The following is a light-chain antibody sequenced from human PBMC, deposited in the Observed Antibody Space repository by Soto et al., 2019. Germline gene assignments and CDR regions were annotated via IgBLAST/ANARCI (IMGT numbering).Light chain of an antibody. CDR3: QQSSSTPPT. CDR1: QSISSS. J-gene: IGKJ1*01. Sequence: DIQMTQSPSSLSASVRDRVTITCRASQSISSSLNWYQQKPGKAPKLLIYAASSLQSGVPSRFSGSGSGTDFTLTISSLQPEDFATYYCQQSSSTPPTFGQGTKVDIK. V-gene: IGKV1-39*01. CDR2: AAS.